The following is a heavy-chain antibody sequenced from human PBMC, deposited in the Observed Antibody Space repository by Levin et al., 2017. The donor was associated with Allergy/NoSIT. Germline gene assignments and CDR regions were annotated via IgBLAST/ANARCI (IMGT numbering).Heavy chain of an antibody. CDR3: AKGRYGPDY. CDR2: ITGSGDNT. J-gene: IGHJ4*02. D-gene: IGHD4-17*01. Sequence: GGSLRLSCAASGFTFSNYAMSWVRQAPGKGLEWVSTITGSGDNTYSADSVRGRFTISRDNSKNTLYLRVNSLRAEDTAVYYCAKGRYGPDYWGQGTLVTVSS. V-gene: IGHV3-23*01. CDR1: GFTFSNYA.